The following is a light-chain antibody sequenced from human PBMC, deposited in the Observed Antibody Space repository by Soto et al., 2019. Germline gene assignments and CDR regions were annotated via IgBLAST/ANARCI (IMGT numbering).Light chain of an antibody. Sequence: AIQLTQSPSSLSASVGDRVTITCRASQDIRSALGWYQQKPGKVPKLLIYAASTLQSGVPSRLSGSGSGTDFTLTTSSLQPEDFATYYCLLDFSYFWAFGQGTKVDIX. V-gene: IGKV1-6*01. CDR3: LLDFSYFWA. J-gene: IGKJ1*01. CDR1: QDIRSA. CDR2: AAS.